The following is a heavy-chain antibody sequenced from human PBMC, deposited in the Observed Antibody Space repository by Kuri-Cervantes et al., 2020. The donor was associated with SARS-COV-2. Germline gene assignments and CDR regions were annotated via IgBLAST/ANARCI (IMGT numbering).Heavy chain of an antibody. CDR2: ISYDGSNK. V-gene: IGHV3-30-3*01. Sequence: GGSLRLSCAASGFTFSSYAMHWVRQAPGKGLEWVAVISYDGSNKYYADSVKGRFTISRDTSRNTLYLQMNSLRPEDTALYFCTRESYTWNVGFDSWGQGTLVTVSS. CDR3: TRESYTWNVGFDS. D-gene: IGHD1-20*01. CDR1: GFTFSSYA. J-gene: IGHJ4*02.